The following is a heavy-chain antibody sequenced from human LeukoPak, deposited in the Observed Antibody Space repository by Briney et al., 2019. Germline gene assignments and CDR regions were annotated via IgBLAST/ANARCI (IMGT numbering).Heavy chain of an antibody. CDR3: ARANSVAGTPSFDY. J-gene: IGHJ4*02. D-gene: IGHD6-19*01. Sequence: SETLSLTCTVSGYSISSGYYWGWIRQPPGKGLEWIGSIYHSGSTYYNPSLKSRVTISVDTSKNQFSLKLSSVTAADTAVYYCARANSVAGTPSFDYWGQGTLVTVSS. V-gene: IGHV4-38-2*02. CDR2: IYHSGST. CDR1: GYSISSGYY.